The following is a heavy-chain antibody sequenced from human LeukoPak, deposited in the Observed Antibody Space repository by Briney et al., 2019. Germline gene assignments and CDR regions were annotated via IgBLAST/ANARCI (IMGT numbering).Heavy chain of an antibody. D-gene: IGHD6-13*01. CDR3: ARDRAGGGFDY. V-gene: IGHV1-2*02. CDR1: GYTFTGYY. Sequence: DSVKVSCKASGYTFTGYYMHWVRQAPGQGLEWMGWINPNSGGTNYAQKFQGRVTMTSDTSNSTAYMELSRLRSDDTAVYYCARDRAGGGFDYWGQGTLVTVS. J-gene: IGHJ4*02. CDR2: INPNSGGT.